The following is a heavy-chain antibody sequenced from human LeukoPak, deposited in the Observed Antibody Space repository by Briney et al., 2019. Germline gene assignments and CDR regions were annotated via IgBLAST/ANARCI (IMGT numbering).Heavy chain of an antibody. CDR2: IYDSGST. V-gene: IGHV4-59*12. Sequence: SETLSLTCTVSGGSMSSYYWSWIRQPPGKGLEWIGYIYDSGSTNHNPSLKSRVTISVDTSKNQFSLKLSSVTAADTAVYYCAREQQLVLDNWFDPWGQGTLVTVSS. CDR3: AREQQLVLDNWFDP. J-gene: IGHJ5*02. CDR1: GGSMSSYY. D-gene: IGHD6-13*01.